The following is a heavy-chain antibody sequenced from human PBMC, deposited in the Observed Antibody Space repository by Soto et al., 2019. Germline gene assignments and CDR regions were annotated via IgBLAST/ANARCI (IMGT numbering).Heavy chain of an antibody. CDR3: VRDQQWLLPVPLNFDY. CDR1: GFTFRDYG. CDR2: ISAFNGET. D-gene: IGHD6-19*01. Sequence: QIQLVQSGAEVKKPGASVKVSCKASGFTFRDYGLSWVGQAPGRGVEWMGWISAFNGETNYTQKSEGRVAMTTDAATTTAYMELRTLTVDVTAVYYCVRDQQWLLPVPLNFDYWGQGTVVTVSS. J-gene: IGHJ4*02. V-gene: IGHV1-18*01.